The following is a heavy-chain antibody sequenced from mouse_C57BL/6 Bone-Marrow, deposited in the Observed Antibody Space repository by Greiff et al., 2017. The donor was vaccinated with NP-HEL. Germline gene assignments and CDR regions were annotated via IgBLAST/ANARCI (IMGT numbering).Heavy chain of an antibody. D-gene: IGHD5-1*01. J-gene: IGHJ3*01. CDR3: ARSGKGEYPAWFAY. V-gene: IGHV1-52*01. CDR1: GYTFTSSW. CDR2: IDPSDSET. Sequence: QVQLQQPGAELVRPGSSVKLSCKASGYTFTSSWMHWVKQRPIQGLEWIGNIDPSDSETHYNQKFKDKATLTVAKSSSTAYMQLSSLTSEDSAVDYCARSGKGEYPAWFAYWGQGTLVTVSA.